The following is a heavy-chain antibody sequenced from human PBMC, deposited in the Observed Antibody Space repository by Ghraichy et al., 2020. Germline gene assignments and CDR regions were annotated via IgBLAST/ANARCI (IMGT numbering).Heavy chain of an antibody. Sequence: ASVKVSCKASGYTFTGYYMHWVRQAPGQGLEWIGWINPNSGGTNYAQKFQGRVTMTRDTSISTAYMELSRLRSDDTAVYYCARGVLWFGELPDDAFDIWGQGTMVTVSS. CDR2: INPNSGGT. CDR1: GYTFTGYY. J-gene: IGHJ3*02. CDR3: ARGVLWFGELPDDAFDI. D-gene: IGHD3-10*01. V-gene: IGHV1-2*02.